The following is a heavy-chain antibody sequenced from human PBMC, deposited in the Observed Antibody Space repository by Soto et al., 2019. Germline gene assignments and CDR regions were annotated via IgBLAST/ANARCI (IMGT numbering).Heavy chain of an antibody. CDR2: MSPNGAEK. J-gene: IGHJ4*02. CDR1: GFSFSTNV. Sequence: QVQLVESGGAVVQPGTSLRLSCAASGFSFSTNVLHWVRQAPGKGLEWVAVMSPNGAEKYYTDSVKGRFTISRDNSKNTLYLEMNSLTSEDTAVYYCALDNIPGAPDYFDYWGQGTLVTVSS. V-gene: IGHV3-30-3*01. CDR3: ALDNIPGAPDYFDY. D-gene: IGHD1-20*01.